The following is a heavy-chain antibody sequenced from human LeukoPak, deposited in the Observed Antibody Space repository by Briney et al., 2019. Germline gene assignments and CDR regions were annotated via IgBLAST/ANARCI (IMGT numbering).Heavy chain of an antibody. CDR3: ARGKYYDYVGGSYRRSLFDS. J-gene: IGHJ4*02. Sequence: SETLSLTCAVYGGSFSGYYWSWIRQPPGKGLEWIGEINHSGSTNYNPSLKSRVTISVDTSKNQFFLKLSSVTAADTAVYYCARGKYYDYVGGSYRRSLFDSWGQGTLVTVSS. CDR2: INHSGST. D-gene: IGHD3-16*02. CDR1: GGSFSGYY. V-gene: IGHV4-34*01.